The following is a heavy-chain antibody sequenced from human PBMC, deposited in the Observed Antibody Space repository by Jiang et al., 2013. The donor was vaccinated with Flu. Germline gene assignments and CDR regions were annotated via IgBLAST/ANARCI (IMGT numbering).Heavy chain of an antibody. J-gene: IGHJ4*02. CDR3: ARRYYGDLVFDY. V-gene: IGHV1-18*01. D-gene: IGHD4-17*01. Sequence: GQGLEWMGWISAYNGNTNYAQKLQGRVTMTTDTSTSTAYMELRSLRSDDTAVYYCARRYYGDLVFDYWGPREPWSPSPQ. CDR2: ISAYNGNT.